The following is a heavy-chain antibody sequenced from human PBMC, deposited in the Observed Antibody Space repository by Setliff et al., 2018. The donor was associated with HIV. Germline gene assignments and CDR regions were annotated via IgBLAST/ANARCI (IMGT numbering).Heavy chain of an antibody. Sequence: PGGSLRLSCAASGFIFSEHYMSWIRQAPGKGLEWVSYISSGGTILHYADSVKGRFTISRDNAKNSLYLQMNSLRAEDTAVYYCARDLNWGFDYWGQGTLVTVSS. J-gene: IGHJ4*02. D-gene: IGHD7-27*01. V-gene: IGHV3-11*01. CDR3: ARDLNWGFDY. CDR2: ISSGGTIL. CDR1: GFIFSEHY.